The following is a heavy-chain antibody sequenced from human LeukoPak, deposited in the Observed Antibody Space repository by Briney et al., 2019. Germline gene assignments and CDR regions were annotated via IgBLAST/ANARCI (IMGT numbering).Heavy chain of an antibody. V-gene: IGHV3-23*01. CDR1: AFTFPTYV. D-gene: IGHD3-10*01. Sequence: GGSLRLSCAASAFTFPTYVMIWVRQALGKGLEWVSSITESGDNTYYADPVTGRFTISRDNSKNTLYLQMNSLRAEDTAVYYCAAKTRLSAVTSYYYVDVWGKGTTATVSS. CDR3: AAKTRLSAVTSYYYVDV. CDR2: ITESGDNT. J-gene: IGHJ6*03.